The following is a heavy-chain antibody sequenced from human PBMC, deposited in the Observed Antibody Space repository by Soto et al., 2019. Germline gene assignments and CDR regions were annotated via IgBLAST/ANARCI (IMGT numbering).Heavy chain of an antibody. CDR2: ISSSGRKI. J-gene: IGHJ4*02. V-gene: IGHV3-21*01. D-gene: IGHD6-13*01. Sequence: EVLLVQSGGGLARPGGSLRLSCGASGFTFSASSMNWVRQAPGKGLEWVSSISSSGRKIYYADSVKGRFTISRDNAKNSLYLQMNSLRGEDMAIYYCARDRPYSSSWYPEYWGQGTLVTVSS. CDR3: ARDRPYSSSWYPEY. CDR1: GFTFSASS.